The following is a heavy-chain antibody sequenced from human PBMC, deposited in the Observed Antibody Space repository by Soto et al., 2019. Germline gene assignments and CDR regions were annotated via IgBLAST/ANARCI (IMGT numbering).Heavy chain of an antibody. V-gene: IGHV3-53*01. D-gene: IGHD3-22*01. CDR1: GFLVSDNY. Sequence: GGSLRLSCAASGFLVSDNYMNWVRQAPGKGLEWLSVVYSGSATYYADSVKGRFTISRDNSKNTVFLHMNSLRVEDTAVYYCARGKSGYLTFDFWGQGTQVTVSS. CDR3: ARGKSGYLTFDF. J-gene: IGHJ4*02. CDR2: VYSGSAT.